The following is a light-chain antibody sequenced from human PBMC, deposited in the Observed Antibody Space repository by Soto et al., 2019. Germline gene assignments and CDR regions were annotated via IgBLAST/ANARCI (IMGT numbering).Light chain of an antibody. J-gene: IGLJ2*01. V-gene: IGLV1-51*01. CDR3: GTWDSSLGAVV. Sequence: QSVLTQPPSVSAAPGQKVTISCSGSSSNIGNNYVSWYQQLPGTAPKLLIYDNNKRPSGIPDRFSGSKSGTSATLGITGLQTGDEAGYYCGTWDSSLGAVVFGGGTKVTVL. CDR1: SSNIGNNY. CDR2: DNN.